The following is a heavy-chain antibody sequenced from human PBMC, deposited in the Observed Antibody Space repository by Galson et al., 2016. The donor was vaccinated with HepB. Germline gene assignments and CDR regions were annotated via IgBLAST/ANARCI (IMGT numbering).Heavy chain of an antibody. CDR3: ARAWRGSPYDI. V-gene: IGHV4-61*02. CDR1: GGSIASGSFF. D-gene: IGHD3-10*01. CDR2: IYPSGTT. Sequence: TLSLTCTVSGGSIASGSFFWSWIRQPAGKRLEWVGRIYPSGTTNYNPSLKSRVTISADTSKNVFSLRLSSVTAADTAVYYCARAWRGSPYDIWGQGTVVTVSS. J-gene: IGHJ3*02.